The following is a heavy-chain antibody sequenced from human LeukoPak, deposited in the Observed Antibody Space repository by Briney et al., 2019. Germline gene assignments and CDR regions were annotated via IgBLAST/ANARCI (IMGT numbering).Heavy chain of an antibody. V-gene: IGHV1-18*01. CDR3: ARDEPTGYSGSWLPNDNRKFDY. CDR1: GYTFTSYG. Sequence: ASVKVSCKASGYTFTSYGISWVRQAPGQGLEWMGWISAYNGNTNYAQKLQGRVTMTTDTSTSTAYMELRSLRSDDTAVYYCARDEPTGYSGSWLPNDNRKFDYWGQGTLVTVSS. CDR2: ISAYNGNT. D-gene: IGHD6-13*01. J-gene: IGHJ4*02.